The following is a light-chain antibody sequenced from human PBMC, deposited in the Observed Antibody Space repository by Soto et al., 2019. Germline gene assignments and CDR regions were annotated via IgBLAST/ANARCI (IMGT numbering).Light chain of an antibody. CDR2: DAS. CDR1: QSVSSY. V-gene: IGKV3-11*01. Sequence: EIVLTQSPATLSLSPGERATLSCRASQSVSSYLAWYQQKPGQAPRLLIYDASNRATGIPARFSGSGSGTDFTLTISSLEPEDVVVYYCQQRSNWPWGTFGQGTKVEIK. CDR3: QQRSNWPWGT. J-gene: IGKJ1*01.